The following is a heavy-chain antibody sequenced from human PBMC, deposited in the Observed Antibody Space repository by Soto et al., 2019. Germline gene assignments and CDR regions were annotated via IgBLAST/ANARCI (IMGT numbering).Heavy chain of an antibody. CDR3: AREEGITGTTDWFDP. D-gene: IGHD1-7*01. CDR1: GYTFTGYY. CDR2: INPNSGGT. Sequence: QVQLVQSGAEVKKPGASVKVSCKASGYTFTGYYMHWVRQAPGQGLEWMGWINPNSGGTNYAQKCQGRVTMTRDTSISTAYMEMSRLRSDDTAVYYCAREEGITGTTDWFDPWGQGTLVTVSS. J-gene: IGHJ5*02. V-gene: IGHV1-2*02.